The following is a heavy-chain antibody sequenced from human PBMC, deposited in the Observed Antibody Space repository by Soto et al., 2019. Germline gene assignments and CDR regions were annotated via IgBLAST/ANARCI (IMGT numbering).Heavy chain of an antibody. Sequence: SETLSLTCTVSGGSISSYYWSWIRQPPGKGLEWIGYIYYSGSTNYNPSLKSRVTISVDTSKNQFSLKLSSVTAADTAVYYCARQGAAGTGYFDYWGQGTLVTVSS. CDR1: GGSISSYY. CDR3: ARQGAAGTGYFDY. V-gene: IGHV4-59*08. D-gene: IGHD6-13*01. J-gene: IGHJ4*02. CDR2: IYYSGST.